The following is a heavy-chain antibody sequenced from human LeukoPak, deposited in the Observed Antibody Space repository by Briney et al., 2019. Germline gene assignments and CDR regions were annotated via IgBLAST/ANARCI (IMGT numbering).Heavy chain of an antibody. CDR2: ISGSGGST. J-gene: IGHJ3*02. D-gene: IGHD3-3*01. CDR3: AKDQTILGAFDI. CDR1: GFTFSSYA. Sequence: PGGSLRLSCAASGFTFSSYAMSWVRQAPGKGLEWVSAISGSGGSTYYADSVRGRFTISRDNSTNTLYLQMNSLRAEDTAVYYCAKDQTILGAFDIWGQGTMVTVSS. V-gene: IGHV3-23*01.